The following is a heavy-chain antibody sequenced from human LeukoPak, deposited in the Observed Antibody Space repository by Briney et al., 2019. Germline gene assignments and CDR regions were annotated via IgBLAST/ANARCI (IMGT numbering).Heavy chain of an antibody. V-gene: IGHV4-34*01. CDR3: ARDVRFGELYHWFDP. CDR1: GGSFSGYY. CDR2: INHSGST. J-gene: IGHJ5*02. Sequence: SETLSLNCAVYGGSFSGYYWSWIRQPPGKGLEWIGEINHSGSTNYNPSLKSRVTISVDTSKNQFSLKLSPVTAADTAVYYCARDVRFGELYHWFDPWGQGTLVTVSS. D-gene: IGHD3-10*01.